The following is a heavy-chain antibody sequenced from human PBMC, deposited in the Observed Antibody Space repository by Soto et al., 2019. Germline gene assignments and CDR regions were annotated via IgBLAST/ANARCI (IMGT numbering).Heavy chain of an antibody. D-gene: IGHD1-26*01. CDR1: GGSISSYY. Sequence: QVQLQESGPGLVKPSETLSLTCTVSGGSISSYYWSWIRQPPGKGLEWIGYIYYSGSTNYNPSLKSRVTISVDTSKNQFSLKLSSVTAADTAVYYCARDHGSYGVDYWGQGTLVTVSS. J-gene: IGHJ4*02. CDR3: ARDHGSYGVDY. V-gene: IGHV4-59*01. CDR2: IYYSGST.